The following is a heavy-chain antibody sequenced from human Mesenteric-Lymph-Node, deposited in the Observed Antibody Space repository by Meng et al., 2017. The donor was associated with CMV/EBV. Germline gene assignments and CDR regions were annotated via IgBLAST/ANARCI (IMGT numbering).Heavy chain of an antibody. Sequence: CDVYGGSFSGSYWSWIRQSPGQGLEWIGEVHPSGNTYYHPSLETRVTMSVDTSKNQISLKLRSVTAADTALYYCARGEDRAKVGISWGQGALVTVSS. D-gene: IGHD5-18*01. V-gene: IGHV4-34*01. CDR3: ARGEDRAKVGIS. CDR2: VHPSGNT. CDR1: GGSFSGSY. J-gene: IGHJ5*02.